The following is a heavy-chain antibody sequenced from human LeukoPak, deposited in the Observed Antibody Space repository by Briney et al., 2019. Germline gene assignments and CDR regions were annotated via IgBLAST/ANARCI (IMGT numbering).Heavy chain of an antibody. D-gene: IGHD4-17*01. CDR3: VKHGEAYCDSKTDY. V-gene: IGHV3-74*01. Sequence: PGGSLRLSCAASGFTFSSYWMHWVRQAPGKGLVWVSRINSDGSSTTYADSVKGRFTISRDNSKNTLYLQMTSLRAEDTALFYCVKHGEAYCDSKTDYWGQGTLVTVPS. CDR1: GFTFSSYW. J-gene: IGHJ4*02. CDR2: INSDGSST.